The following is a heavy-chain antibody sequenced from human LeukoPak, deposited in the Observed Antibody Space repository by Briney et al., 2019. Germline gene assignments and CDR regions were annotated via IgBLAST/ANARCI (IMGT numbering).Heavy chain of an antibody. CDR3: ARTGYDAFDI. CDR2: ISSSSSDI. J-gene: IGHJ3*02. V-gene: IGHV3-21*01. CDR1: GFSFGYYT. D-gene: IGHD7-27*01. Sequence: GGSLRLSCAASGFSFGYYTVNWVRQAPGKGLEWVSSISSSSSDIYYADSVKGRFTISRDNAKNSLYLQMNSLRAEDTAVYYCARTGYDAFDIWGQGTMVVVSS.